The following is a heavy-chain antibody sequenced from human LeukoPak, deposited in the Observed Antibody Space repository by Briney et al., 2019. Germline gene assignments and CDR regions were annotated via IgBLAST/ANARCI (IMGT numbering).Heavy chain of an antibody. CDR3: AKVIYGTGIQDAFDI. CDR2: ISWNSGRI. D-gene: IGHD1-1*01. J-gene: IGHJ3*02. CDR1: GFTFDDYA. V-gene: IGHV3-9*03. Sequence: QPGRSLRLSCAASGFTFDDYAMHWVRQAPGKGLEWVSSISWNSGRIGYADSVKGRFTISRDNAKNSLYLQMNSLRAEDMALYFCAKVIYGTGIQDAFDIWGQGTMVTVSS.